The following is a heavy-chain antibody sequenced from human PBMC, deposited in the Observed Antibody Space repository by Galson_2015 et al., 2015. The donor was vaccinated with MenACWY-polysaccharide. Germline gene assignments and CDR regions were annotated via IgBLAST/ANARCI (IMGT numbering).Heavy chain of an antibody. J-gene: IGHJ3*02. D-gene: IGHD1-26*01. Sequence: SLRLSCAASGFSVSTYAMSWVRQAPGKGLEWVSAISASGGSTYYADSVKGRFTIPRDNSKNTLFLQMNSLRAEDTAVYHCAKRMGTTKAFDIWGQGTIVTVSS. CDR2: ISASGGST. V-gene: IGHV3-23*01. CDR3: AKRMGTTKAFDI. CDR1: GFSVSTYA.